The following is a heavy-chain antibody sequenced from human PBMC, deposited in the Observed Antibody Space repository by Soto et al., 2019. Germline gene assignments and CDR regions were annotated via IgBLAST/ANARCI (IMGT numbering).Heavy chain of an antibody. CDR2: MYHSGST. CDR1: GGSISSSGYS. J-gene: IGHJ4*02. Sequence: PSETLSLTCAVSGGSISSSGYSWSWIRQPPGKVLEWIGYMYHSGSTYYNPSLKSRVTIXXXXSXNXFXLXXXSLTXADTAVYYCARDPPKYYYDSSGSLWGQGTLVTVS. D-gene: IGHD3-22*01. V-gene: IGHV4-30-2*01. CDR3: ARDPPKYYYDSSGSL.